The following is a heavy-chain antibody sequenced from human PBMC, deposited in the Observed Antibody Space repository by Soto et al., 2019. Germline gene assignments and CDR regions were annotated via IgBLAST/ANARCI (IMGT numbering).Heavy chain of an antibody. CDR1: GGSISSGGYY. V-gene: IGHV4-31*03. J-gene: IGHJ5*02. CDR3: ARVVEGYCSGGSCLNWFDP. D-gene: IGHD2-15*01. CDR2: IYYSGST. Sequence: SETLSLTCTVSGGSISSGGYYWSWIRQHPGKGLEWIGYIYYSGSTCYNPSLKSRVTISVDTSKNQFSLKLSSVTAADTAVYYCARVVEGYCSGGSCLNWFDPWGQGTLVTVSS.